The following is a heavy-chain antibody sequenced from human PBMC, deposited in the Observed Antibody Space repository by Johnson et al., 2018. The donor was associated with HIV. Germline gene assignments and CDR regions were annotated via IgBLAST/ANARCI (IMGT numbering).Heavy chain of an antibody. D-gene: IGHD5-18*01. J-gene: IGHJ3*02. CDR1: GFTFSSYG. Sequence: QVQLVESGGGVVQPGRSLRLSCAASGFTFSSYGMHWVRQAPGKGLEWVAVISYDGSNKYYADSVKGRFTISRDNSKNTLYLQMNSLRVEDTAVYYCARDHGQLWLLPAFDIWGQGTMVTVSS. CDR3: ARDHGQLWLLPAFDI. V-gene: IGHV3-30*03. CDR2: ISYDGSNK.